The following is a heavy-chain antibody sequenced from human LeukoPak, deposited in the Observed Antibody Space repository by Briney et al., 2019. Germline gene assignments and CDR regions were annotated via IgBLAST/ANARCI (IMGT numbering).Heavy chain of an antibody. J-gene: IGHJ6*03. V-gene: IGHV1-2*02. CDR2: INPNSGGT. D-gene: IGHD3-22*01. CDR1: GYTFTGYY. Sequence: ASVKVSCKASGYTFTGYYMHWVRQAPGQGLEWMGWINPNSGGTNYAQKFQGRVTMTTDTSTSTAYMELRSLRSDDTAVYYCARGPGGRSGYYPLEDYYYYYYMDVWGKGTTVTVSS. CDR3: ARGPGGRSGYYPLEDYYYYYYMDV.